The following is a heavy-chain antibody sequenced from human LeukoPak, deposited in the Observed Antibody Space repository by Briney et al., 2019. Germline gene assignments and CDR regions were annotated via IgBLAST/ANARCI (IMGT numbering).Heavy chain of an antibody. D-gene: IGHD6-13*01. CDR1: GGSISSGSYY. V-gene: IGHV4-61*02. J-gene: IGHJ4*02. CDR3: ARGRAGNYFDY. Sequence: SQTLSLTCTASGGSISSGSYYWSWIRQPAGKGLEWIGRIYTSGSTNYNPSLKSRVTISVDTSKNQFSLKLSSVTAADTAVYYCARGRAGNYFDYWGQGTLVTVSS. CDR2: IYTSGST.